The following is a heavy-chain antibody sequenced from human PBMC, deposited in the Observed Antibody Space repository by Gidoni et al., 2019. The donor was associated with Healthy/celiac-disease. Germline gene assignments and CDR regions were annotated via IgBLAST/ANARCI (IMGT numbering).Heavy chain of an antibody. V-gene: IGHV3-30-3*01. J-gene: IGHJ6*02. CDR2: ISYDGSNK. Sequence: QVQLVESGGGVVQPGRSLRLSCAASAFTFSSYPMHWVRQAPGKGLEWVAVISYDGSNKYYADSVKGRFTISRDNSKNTLYLQMNSLRAEDTAVYYCARVGWESFGSGSENYYYGMDVWGQGTTVTVSS. D-gene: IGHD3-10*01. CDR3: ARVGWESFGSGSENYYYGMDV. CDR1: AFTFSSYP.